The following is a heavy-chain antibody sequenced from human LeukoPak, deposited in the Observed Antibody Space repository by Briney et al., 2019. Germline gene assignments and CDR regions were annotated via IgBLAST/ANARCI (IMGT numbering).Heavy chain of an antibody. CDR3: ARRWNYGRNYYIDV. Sequence: PSETLSLTCAVYGGSFSNYYWSGIRQPPGRGLEWIGEINDSGRTNYNPSLMSRVTVSVDTSKNQFSLRLTSVTATDTAVYYCARRWNYGRNYYIDVWGNGATVSVSS. J-gene: IGHJ6*03. V-gene: IGHV4-34*01. CDR1: GGSFSNYY. CDR2: INDSGRT. D-gene: IGHD1-7*01.